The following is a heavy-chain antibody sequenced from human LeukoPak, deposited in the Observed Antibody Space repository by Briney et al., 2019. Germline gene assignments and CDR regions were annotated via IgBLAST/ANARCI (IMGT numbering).Heavy chain of an antibody. J-gene: IGHJ6*02. D-gene: IGHD2-2*01. Sequence: ASVTVSCKASGYTFTSYDINWVRQAPGQGLEWMRWMNPNSGNTGYAQKFQGRVTITRNTSISTAYMELSSLRSEDTAVYYCARGRIPMDCSSTSCYFIDYGMDVWGQGTTVTVSS. CDR2: MNPNSGNT. CDR1: GYTFTSYD. CDR3: ARGRIPMDCSSTSCYFIDYGMDV. V-gene: IGHV1-8*01.